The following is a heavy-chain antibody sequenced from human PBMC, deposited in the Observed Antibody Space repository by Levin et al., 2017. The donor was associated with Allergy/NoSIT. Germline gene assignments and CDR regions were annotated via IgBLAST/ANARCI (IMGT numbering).Heavy chain of an antibody. CDR2: ISWNSGSI. CDR1: GFTFDDYA. V-gene: IGHV3-9*01. CDR3: AKDTEDSSGYWPYYFDY. D-gene: IGHD3-22*01. J-gene: IGHJ4*02. Sequence: GGSLRLSCAASGFTFDDYAMHWVRQAPGKGLEWVSGISWNSGSIGYADSVKGRFTISRDNAKNSLYLQMNSLRAEDTALYYCAKDTEDSSGYWPYYFDYWGQGTLVTVSS.